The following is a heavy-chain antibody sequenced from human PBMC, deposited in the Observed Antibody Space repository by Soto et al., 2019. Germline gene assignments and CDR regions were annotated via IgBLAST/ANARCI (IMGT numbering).Heavy chain of an antibody. D-gene: IGHD3-10*01. V-gene: IGHV1-46*01. CDR3: ATDRKALRQGVLIPPRLPNWFDP. CDR2: INPSGGST. Sequence: ASVKVSCKAAGYTFTSCYMHWVRQAPGQGLEWMGIINPSGGSTSYAQKFQGRVTMTRDTSTSTVYMELSSLRSEDTAVYYCATDRKALRQGVLIPPRLPNWFDPWGQGTLVTVSS. CDR1: GYTFTSCY. J-gene: IGHJ5*02.